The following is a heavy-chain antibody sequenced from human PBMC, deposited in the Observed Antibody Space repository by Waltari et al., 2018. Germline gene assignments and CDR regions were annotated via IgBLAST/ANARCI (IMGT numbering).Heavy chain of an antibody. V-gene: IGHV3-9*01. Sequence: EVQLVESGGGLVQPGRSLRLSCAASGFTFDDYAMHWVRQAPGKGLEWVSGISWNSGSIGYADSVKGRFTISRDNAKNSLYLQMNSLRAEDTAVYYCARDSMVRGVITPYFDYWGQGTLVTVSS. J-gene: IGHJ4*02. CDR1: GFTFDDYA. CDR3: ARDSMVRGVITPYFDY. CDR2: ISWNSGSI. D-gene: IGHD3-10*01.